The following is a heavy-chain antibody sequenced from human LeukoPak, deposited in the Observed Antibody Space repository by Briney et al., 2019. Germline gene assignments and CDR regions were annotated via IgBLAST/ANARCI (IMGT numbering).Heavy chain of an antibody. CDR2: IKQDGSEK. J-gene: IGHJ4*02. CDR3: ARAFRITIFGVVIRRAFDY. V-gene: IGHV3-7*01. D-gene: IGHD3-3*01. Sequence: PGGSLRLSCAASGFTFSSYWMSWVRQAPGKGLEWVASIKQDGSEKYYVDSVKGRFTISRDNAKNSLYLQMNSLRAEDTAVYYCARAFRITIFGVVIRRAFDYWGQGTLVTVSS. CDR1: GFTFSSYW.